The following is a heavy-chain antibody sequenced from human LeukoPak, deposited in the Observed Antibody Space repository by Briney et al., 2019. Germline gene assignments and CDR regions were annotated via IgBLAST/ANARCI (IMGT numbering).Heavy chain of an antibody. CDR1: GFIFCSYA. J-gene: IGHJ4*02. CDR3: AKDRSCTNDVCHGDFDY. V-gene: IGHV3-23*01. CDR2: ISVSGGST. D-gene: IGHD2-8*01. Sequence: GGSLRLSCAASGFIFCSYAMSWVRQAPGKGLEWVSTISVSGGSTYYAGSVKGRFTISRDNSKNTVYLQMNSLRAEDTAVYYCAKDRSCTNDVCHGDFDYWGQGTLVTVSS.